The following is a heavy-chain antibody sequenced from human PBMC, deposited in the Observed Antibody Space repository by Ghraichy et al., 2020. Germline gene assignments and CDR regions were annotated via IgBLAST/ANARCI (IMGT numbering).Heavy chain of an antibody. Sequence: GGSLRLSCAASGFTFSNAWMSWVRQAPGKGLEWVGRIKSKTDGGTTDYAAPVKGRFTISRDDSKNTLYLQMNSLKTEDTAVYYCTTASALLWWEEDYWGQGTLVTVSS. V-gene: IGHV3-15*01. J-gene: IGHJ4*02. CDR1: GFTFSNAW. CDR2: IKSKTDGGTT. D-gene: IGHD2-21*01. CDR3: TTASALLWWEEDY.